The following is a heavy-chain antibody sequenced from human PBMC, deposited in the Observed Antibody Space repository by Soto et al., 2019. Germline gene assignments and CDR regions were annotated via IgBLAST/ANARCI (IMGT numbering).Heavy chain of an antibody. CDR2: MKLNSGNR. V-gene: IGHV1-8*01. Sequence: ASVKASCKAPGDTFTSYDINWVRQATGQGLQWMGWMKLNSGNRGYAQKFQGRVIMTRNTSISTAYMELSSLRSEDTAVYYCARGSREFGGWYPAEYFQHWGQGTLVTVSS. CDR1: GDTFTSYD. D-gene: IGHD6-19*01. J-gene: IGHJ1*01. CDR3: ARGSREFGGWYPAEYFQH.